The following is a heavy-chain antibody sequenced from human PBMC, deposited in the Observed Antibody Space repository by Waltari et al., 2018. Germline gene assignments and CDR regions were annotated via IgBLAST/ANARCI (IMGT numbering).Heavy chain of an antibody. Sequence: QVQLVESGGGVVQPGRSLRLSCAASGFTLSSYAMQWVRKAPGKGRGLVEVISYYGRYMYYADSVKGRFTISRDNSKNTLYLQMNSLRAEDTAVYYCARTAAAGVYYYYGMDVWGQGTTVIVSS. V-gene: IGHV3-30-3*01. CDR2: ISYYGRYM. J-gene: IGHJ6*02. D-gene: IGHD6-13*01. CDR3: ARTAAAGVYYYYGMDV. CDR1: GFTLSSYA.